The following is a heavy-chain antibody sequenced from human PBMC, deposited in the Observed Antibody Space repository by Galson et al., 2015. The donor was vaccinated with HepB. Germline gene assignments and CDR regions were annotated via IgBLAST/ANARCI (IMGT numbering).Heavy chain of an antibody. D-gene: IGHD3-10*01. CDR3: ARDPAFGEEYWYFDL. V-gene: IGHV4-39*07. J-gene: IGHJ2*01. CDR1: GGSISSSSYY. Sequence: SETLSLTCTVSGGSISSSSYYWGWIRQPPGKGLEWIGSIYYSGRTYYNPSLKSRVTISVDTSKNQFSLKLSSVTAADTAVYYCARDPAFGEEYWYFDLWGRGTLVTVSS. CDR2: IYYSGRT.